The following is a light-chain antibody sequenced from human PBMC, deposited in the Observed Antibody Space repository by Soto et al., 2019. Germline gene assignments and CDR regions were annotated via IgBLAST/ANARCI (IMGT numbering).Light chain of an antibody. V-gene: IGLV2-11*01. CDR2: DIS. CDR3: CSYAGGYSYV. Sequence: QSALTQPRSVSGSPGQSVTISCTGTSYDVGDYKYVSWYRQLPGKAPKLIIYDISERPSGVPDRFSGSKSGNTASLTISGRQAEDEADYYCCSYAGGYSYVFGTGTKVTVL. J-gene: IGLJ1*01. CDR1: SYDVGDYKY.